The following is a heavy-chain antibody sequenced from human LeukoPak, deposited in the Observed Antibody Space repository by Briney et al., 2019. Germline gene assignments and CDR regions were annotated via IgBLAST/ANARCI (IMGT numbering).Heavy chain of an antibody. CDR1: GFTFSSYS. V-gene: IGHV3-21*01. Sequence: GGSLRLSCAASGFTFSSYSMNWVRQAPGKGLEWVSSISSSSSYIYYADSVKGRFTISRDNAKNSLYLQMNSLRAEDTAVYYCARARAVAGTPKHWGQGTLVTVSS. J-gene: IGHJ4*02. CDR2: ISSSSSYI. CDR3: ARARAVAGTPKH. D-gene: IGHD6-19*01.